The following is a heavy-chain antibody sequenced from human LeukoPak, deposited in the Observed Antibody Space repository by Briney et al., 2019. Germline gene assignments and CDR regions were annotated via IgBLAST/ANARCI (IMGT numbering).Heavy chain of an antibody. Sequence: GEPLKISCKGSGYSFTSYWIGWVRQMPGKGLEWMGIIYPGDSDTRYSTSFQGQVAISADKTISTASLQWSSLKASDTAVYYCARWDYYGSGSYYRSPNFDYWGQGTLVTVSS. J-gene: IGHJ4*02. D-gene: IGHD3-10*01. CDR2: IYPGDSDT. CDR3: ARWDYYGSGSYYRSPNFDY. CDR1: GYSFTSYW. V-gene: IGHV5-51*01.